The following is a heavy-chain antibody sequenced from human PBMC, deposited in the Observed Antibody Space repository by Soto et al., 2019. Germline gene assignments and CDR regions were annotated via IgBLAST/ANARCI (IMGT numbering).Heavy chain of an antibody. CDR3: ANAGDYELLSFDH. Sequence: QITLKESGPPLVRPAQTLTLTCAFSGFSLTTTSMGVAWIRQPPGKALEWLALIYWDDDQRYSPSLKDRLTISKDISRSRVVMTISNMNPEDTGTYFCANAGDYELLSFDHWGPGTLVTVSS. D-gene: IGHD4-17*01. CDR2: IYWDDDQ. V-gene: IGHV2-5*02. CDR1: GFSLTTTSMG. J-gene: IGHJ4*02.